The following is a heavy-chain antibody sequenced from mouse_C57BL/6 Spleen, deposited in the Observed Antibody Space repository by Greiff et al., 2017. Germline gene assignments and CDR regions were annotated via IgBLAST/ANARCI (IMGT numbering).Heavy chain of an antibody. CDR1: GYTFTDYE. CDR3: TRDGDGGTALGC. Sequence: VQLQQSGAELVRPGASVTLSCKASGYTFTDYEMHWVKQTPVHGLEWIGAIDPETGGTAYNQKFKGKAILTADKSSSTAYMELRRLTSEDSAVYYSTRDGDGGTALGCWGQGASVTVSA. D-gene: IGHD2-3*01. J-gene: IGHJ4*01. CDR2: IDPETGGT. V-gene: IGHV1-15*01.